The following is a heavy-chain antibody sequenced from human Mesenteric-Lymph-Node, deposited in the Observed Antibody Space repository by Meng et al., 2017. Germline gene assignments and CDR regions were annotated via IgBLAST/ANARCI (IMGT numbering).Heavy chain of an antibody. D-gene: IGHD3-10*01. V-gene: IGHV1-8*01. Sequence: ASVNVSCKASGYTFISDDINWVRQATGQGIEWIGWMNPNSCNTGNAQKFQGRVTMTRDPSISTAYMELRSLSTEDAAVYYCARRRRGSPFDSWGQGTLVTVSS. J-gene: IGHJ4*02. CDR3: ARRRRGSPFDS. CDR2: MNPNSCNT. CDR1: GYTFISDD.